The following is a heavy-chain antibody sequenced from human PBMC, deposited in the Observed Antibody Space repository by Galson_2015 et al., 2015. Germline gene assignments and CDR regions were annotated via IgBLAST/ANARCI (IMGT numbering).Heavy chain of an antibody. Sequence: ASGFTFSSYWMSWVRQAPGKGLEWVANINQDGSERYNVDSVKGRFTISRDNAKNSLYLQMNSLRAEDTALYYWSLRLSCAASGFSFRSFAMHW. CDR2: INQDGSER. J-gene: IGHJ1*01. V-gene: IGHV3-7*05. D-gene: IGHD5-18*01. CDR1: GFTFSSYW. CDR3: SLRLSCAASGFSFRSFAMH.